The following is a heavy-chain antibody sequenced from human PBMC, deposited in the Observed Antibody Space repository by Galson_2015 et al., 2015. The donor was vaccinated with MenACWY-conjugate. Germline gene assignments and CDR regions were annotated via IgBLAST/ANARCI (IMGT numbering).Heavy chain of an antibody. CDR2: INVGNGNT. J-gene: IGHJ1*01. D-gene: IGHD6-13*01. CDR1: GYTFTNYA. CDR3: ARGLAAAGNAEYFQH. V-gene: IGHV1-3*01. Sequence: SVKVSCKASGYTFTNYAIHWVRQAPGQRLEWMGWINVGNGNTKYSEKFQGRVTFTSDTSASTVSMELSSLRSEDTAIYYCARGLAAAGNAEYFQHWGQGTLVSVSS.